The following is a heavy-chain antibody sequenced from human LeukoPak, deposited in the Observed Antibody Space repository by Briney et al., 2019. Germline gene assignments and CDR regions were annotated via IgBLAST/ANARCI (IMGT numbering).Heavy chain of an antibody. V-gene: IGHV3-74*01. J-gene: IGHJ4*02. CDR2: ISSDGSIT. Sequence: GGSLRLSCVTSGFTFSVYWMHWVRQVPGKGLMGVSRISSDGSITTYADSVKGRFTISRDIARNTLYLQMNSLTADDTDVYYCARSGYYNGYDYWGQGTLVTVSS. D-gene: IGHD3-10*01. CDR1: GFTFSVYW. CDR3: ARSGYYNGYDY.